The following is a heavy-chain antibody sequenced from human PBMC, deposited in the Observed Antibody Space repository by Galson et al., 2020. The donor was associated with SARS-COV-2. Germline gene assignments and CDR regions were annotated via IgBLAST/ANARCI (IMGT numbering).Heavy chain of an antibody. V-gene: IGHV4-39*07. J-gene: IGHJ5*02. CDR2: VYNSGSI. CDR3: ARDATSSGWYNWFDP. Sequence: SQTLSLTCTVSGDSIRSSNYSWGWIRQPPGKGLAWIGSVYNSGSIHYSPSLPSRVTISVDTSKNQFSLNLSSVTAADTAMYYCARDATSSGWYNWFDPWGQGTLVTVSS. D-gene: IGHD6-19*01. CDR1: GDSIRSSNYS.